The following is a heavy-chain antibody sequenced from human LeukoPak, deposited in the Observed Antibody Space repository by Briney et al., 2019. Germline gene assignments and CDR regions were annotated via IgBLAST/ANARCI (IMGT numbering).Heavy chain of an antibody. CDR1: GGSISSGTHY. Sequence: SETLSLTCAVSGGSISSGTHYWNWIRQHPRPGLEWIGHIYNTGSAYYNPSLMSRVPISIDTSENQFSLKLSSVTAADTAVYYCASTHCASPSCYSYYYSGLDVWGQGTTVIVSS. CDR2: IYNTGSA. D-gene: IGHD2-2*01. J-gene: IGHJ6*02. CDR3: ASTHCASPSCYSYYYSGLDV. V-gene: IGHV4-31*11.